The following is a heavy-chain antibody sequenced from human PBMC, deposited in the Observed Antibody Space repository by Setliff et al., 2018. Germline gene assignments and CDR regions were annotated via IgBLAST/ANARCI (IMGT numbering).Heavy chain of an antibody. CDR1: GYTFTTYA. CDR2: INTNTGNP. Sequence: ASVKVSCKASGYTFTTYAISWMRQAPGQGLEWMGWINTNTGNPSYAQGFTGRFVISLDTSVSTAYLQISSLKPEDTAMYYCARASRFATIVWKGDYYMDVWDKGTTVTVSS. V-gene: IGHV7-4-1*02. D-gene: IGHD3-16*02. CDR3: ARASRFATIVWKGDYYMDV. J-gene: IGHJ6*03.